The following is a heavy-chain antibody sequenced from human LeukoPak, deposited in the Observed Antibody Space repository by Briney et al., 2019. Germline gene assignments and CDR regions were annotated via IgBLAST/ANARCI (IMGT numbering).Heavy chain of an antibody. CDR1: GGSFSGYY. V-gene: IGHV4-34*01. CDR2: INHSGST. Sequence: SETLSLTCAVYGGSFSGYYWSWIRQPPGKGLEWIGEINHSGSTNYNPSLKSRVTISVDTSKNQFSLRLSSVTAADTAVYYCARGYRFYFDYWGQGTLVTVSS. J-gene: IGHJ4*02. CDR3: ARGYRFYFDY. D-gene: IGHD1-14*01.